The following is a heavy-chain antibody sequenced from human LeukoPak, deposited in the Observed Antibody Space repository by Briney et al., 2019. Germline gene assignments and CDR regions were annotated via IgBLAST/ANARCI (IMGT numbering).Heavy chain of an antibody. CDR2: VMPGGHI. J-gene: IGHJ4*02. CDR1: GFSVDSVF. Sequence: PGGSLRLSCRASGFSVDSVFMNWVRQPPGKGLEWVSFVMPGGHIDYTDSVKGRFTISRDSFKNTLSLQMNSLRVDDTAVYYCAREYYYNSSGHGCSAHWGQGTLVTVSS. V-gene: IGHV3-66*01. CDR3: AREYYYNSSGHGCSAH. D-gene: IGHD3-22*01.